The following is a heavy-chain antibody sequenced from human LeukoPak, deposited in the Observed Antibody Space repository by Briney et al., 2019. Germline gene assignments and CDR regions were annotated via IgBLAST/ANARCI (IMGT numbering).Heavy chain of an antibody. J-gene: IGHJ4*02. Sequence: PGGSLRLSCAASGSTFSSYEMNWVRQAPGKGLEWVSYISSSGSPTYYADSVRGRFTISRDNAKNSLYLQMNSLRAEDTAVYYCARDYYGSGSYYSHQTDYWGQGTLVTVSS. CDR3: ARDYYGSGSYYSHQTDY. CDR2: ISSSGSPT. CDR1: GSTFSSYE. V-gene: IGHV3-48*03. D-gene: IGHD3-10*01.